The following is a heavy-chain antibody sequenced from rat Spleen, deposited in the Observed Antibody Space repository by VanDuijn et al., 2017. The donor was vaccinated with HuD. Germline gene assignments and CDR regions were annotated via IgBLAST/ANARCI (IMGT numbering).Heavy chain of an antibody. V-gene: IGHV2S30*01. Sequence: QVQLKESGPGLVQPSQTLSLTCTVSGFSLTANNVHWVRQPPGKGLEWMGRMRHDGVINYNSDVRSRLTITRDTSTNQVFLNVNSLQTDDTAIYYCTREYFDGSSLGGWFDYWGQGTLVTVSS. J-gene: IGHJ3*01. CDR2: MRHDGVI. CDR1: GFSLTANN. CDR3: TREYFDGSSLGGWFDY. D-gene: IGHD1-12*02.